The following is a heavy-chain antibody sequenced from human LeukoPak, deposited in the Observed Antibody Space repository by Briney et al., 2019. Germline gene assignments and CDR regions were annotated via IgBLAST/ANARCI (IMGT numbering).Heavy chain of an antibody. CDR3: ANVSYYYDSSGYSKSPYYFDY. CDR2: ISGSGGST. CDR1: GFTFSSYA. V-gene: IGHV3-23*01. J-gene: IGHJ4*02. D-gene: IGHD3-22*01. Sequence: GGSLRLSCAASGFTFSSYAMSWVRQAPGKGLEWVSAISGSGGSTYYADSVKGRFTISRDNSKNTLYLQMNSLRAEDTAVYYCANVSYYYDSSGYSKSPYYFDYWGQGTLVTVSS.